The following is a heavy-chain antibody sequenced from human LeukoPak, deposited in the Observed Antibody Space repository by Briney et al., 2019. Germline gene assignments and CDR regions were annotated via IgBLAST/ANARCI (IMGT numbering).Heavy chain of an antibody. CDR3: AKEGAVRGVIDY. CDR2: ISGSGGST. Sequence: HPSETLSLTCAVYGGSFSGYYWSWVRQAPGKGLEWVSAISGSGGSTYYADSVKGRFTISRDNSKNTLYLQMNSLRAEDTAVYYCAKEGAVRGVIDYWGQGTLVTVSS. D-gene: IGHD3-10*01. CDR1: GGSFSGYY. J-gene: IGHJ4*02. V-gene: IGHV3-23*01.